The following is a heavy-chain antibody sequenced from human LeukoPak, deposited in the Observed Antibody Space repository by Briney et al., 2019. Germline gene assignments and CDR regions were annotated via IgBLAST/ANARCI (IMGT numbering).Heavy chain of an antibody. Sequence: ASVKVSCKASGYTFTSYGISWVRQAPGQGLEWMGWISAYNGNTNYAQKLQGRVTMTTDTSTSTAYMELRSLRSEDTAVYYCARLRGGYDYGWFDPWGQGTLVTVSS. CDR1: GYTFTSYG. CDR2: ISAYNGNT. V-gene: IGHV1-18*01. CDR3: ARLRGGYDYGWFDP. J-gene: IGHJ5*02. D-gene: IGHD5-12*01.